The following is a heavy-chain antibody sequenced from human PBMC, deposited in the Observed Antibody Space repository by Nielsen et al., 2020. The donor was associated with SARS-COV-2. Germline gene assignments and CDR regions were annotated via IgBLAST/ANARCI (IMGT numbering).Heavy chain of an antibody. CDR1: GFTFSDYA. Sequence: GESLKLSCAATGFTFSDYAMSWVRPAPGKGLEWPSPVTARGVTTHYADSAKGRFTIPSDNSKNTLYLQMSSLRVEDTAVYYCAKDHEGGSNMIVVLSAAVSGSWGQGTLVSVSS. CDR3: AKDHEGGSNMIVVLSAAVSGS. J-gene: IGHJ5*02. D-gene: IGHD3-22*01. V-gene: IGHV3-23*01. CDR2: VTARGVTT.